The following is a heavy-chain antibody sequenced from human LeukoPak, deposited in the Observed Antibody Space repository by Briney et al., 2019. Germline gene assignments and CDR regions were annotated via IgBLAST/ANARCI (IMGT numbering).Heavy chain of an antibody. Sequence: QPGGSLRLSCAASGFTVSSNYMSWVRQAPGKGLEWVSVIYSGGSTYYADSVKGRFTISRDNSKNTLYLQMNSLRAEDTAVYYCAREYYYDSSGHWVAFDIWGQGTMVTVSS. CDR3: AREYYYDSSGHWVAFDI. V-gene: IGHV3-66*01. J-gene: IGHJ3*02. CDR2: IYSGGST. D-gene: IGHD3-22*01. CDR1: GFTVSSNY.